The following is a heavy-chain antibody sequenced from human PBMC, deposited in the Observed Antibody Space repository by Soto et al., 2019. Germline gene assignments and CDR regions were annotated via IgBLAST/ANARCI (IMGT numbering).Heavy chain of an antibody. CDR3: VGRLTSIYSYFDS. D-gene: IGHD4-4*01. V-gene: IGHV4-31*03. CDR2: VSSSGNS. J-gene: IGHJ4*02. Sequence: SETLSLTCTVSGDSISSATHYWNWIRQHPGKGLEWIGYVSSSGNSYYSPSLKSRVFMSVDTSKNLFSLKLSSVTAADTAIYYCVGRLTSIYSYFDSWGQGTQGTVSS. CDR1: GDSISSATHY.